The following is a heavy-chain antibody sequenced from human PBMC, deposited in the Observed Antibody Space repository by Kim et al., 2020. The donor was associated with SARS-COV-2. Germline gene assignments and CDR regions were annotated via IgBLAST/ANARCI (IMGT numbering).Heavy chain of an antibody. CDR3: ERGKAAAGTGLFDP. Sequence: GGSLRLSCAASGFTFSSYSMNWVRQAPGKGLEWVSSISSSSSYIYYADSVKGRFTISRDNAKNSLYLQMNSLRAEDTAVYYCERGKAAAGTGLFDPWGQGTLVTVSS. D-gene: IGHD6-13*01. V-gene: IGHV3-21*01. CDR1: GFTFSSYS. CDR2: ISSSSSYI. J-gene: IGHJ5*02.